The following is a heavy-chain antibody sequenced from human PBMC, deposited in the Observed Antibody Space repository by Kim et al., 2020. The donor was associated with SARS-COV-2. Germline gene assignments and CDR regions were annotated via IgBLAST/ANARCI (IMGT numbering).Heavy chain of an antibody. CDR2: INPNSGGT. CDR3: ARGIGGATIGRDYYYYGMDV. J-gene: IGHJ6*02. Sequence: ASVKVSCKASGYTFTGYYMHWVRQAPGQGLEWMGWINPNSGGTNYAQKFQGWVTMTRDTSISTAYMELSRLRSDDTAVYYCARGIGGATIGRDYYYYGMDVWGQGTTVTVSS. V-gene: IGHV1-2*04. CDR1: GYTFTGYY. D-gene: IGHD1-26*01.